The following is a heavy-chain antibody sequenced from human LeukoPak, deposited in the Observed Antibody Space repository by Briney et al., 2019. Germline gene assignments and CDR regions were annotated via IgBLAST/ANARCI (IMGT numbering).Heavy chain of an antibody. V-gene: IGHV3-74*01. CDR2: VNTDGSRT. D-gene: IGHD3-10*01. CDR3: ARDGLVVRGTFPENWFDP. Sequence: PGGSLRLSCAASGFTFSTYWMHWVRQAPGKWLVWVSGVNTDGSRTNYADSVKGRFTISRDNAKNTLHLQMNSLRAEDTAVYYCARDGLVVRGTFPENWFDPWGQGTLVTVSS. CDR1: GFTFSTYW. J-gene: IGHJ5*02.